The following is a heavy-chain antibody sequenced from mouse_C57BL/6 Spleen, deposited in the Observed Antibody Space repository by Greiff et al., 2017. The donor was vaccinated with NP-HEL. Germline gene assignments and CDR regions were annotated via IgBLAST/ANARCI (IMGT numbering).Heavy chain of an antibody. CDR3: ARTDGYSLYAMDY. Sequence: EVKLVESGPELVKPGASVKIPCKASGYTFTDYNMDWVKQSHGKSLEWIGDINPNNGGTIYNQKFKGKATLTVDKSSSTAYMELRSLTSEDTAVYYCARTDGYSLYAMDYWGQGTSVTVSS. J-gene: IGHJ4*01. V-gene: IGHV1-18*01. CDR2: INPNNGGT. D-gene: IGHD2-3*01. CDR1: GYTFTDYN.